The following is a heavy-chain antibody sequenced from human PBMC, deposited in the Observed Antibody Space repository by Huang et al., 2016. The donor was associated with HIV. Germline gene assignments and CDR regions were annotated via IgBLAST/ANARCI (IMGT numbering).Heavy chain of an antibody. CDR2: ISGDTGYT. CDR1: GYTLTSYG. CDR3: ARESVWFGELYFDY. D-gene: IGHD3-10*01. Sequence: QVQMVQSGAEVKKPGASVKVSCKGSGYTLTSYGISWVRQAPGQGREWMGWISGDTGYTNYAEKVQGRVNLTTDSSTNTAYMELRSLRYDDTAVYYCARESVWFGELYFDYWGQGTLVAVSS. J-gene: IGHJ4*02. V-gene: IGHV1-18*04.